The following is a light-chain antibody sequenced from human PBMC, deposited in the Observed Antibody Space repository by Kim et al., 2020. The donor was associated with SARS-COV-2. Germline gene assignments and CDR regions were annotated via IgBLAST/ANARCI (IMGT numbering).Light chain of an antibody. V-gene: IGLV1-44*01. CDR3: AAWDDSLNGYV. J-gene: IGLJ1*01. CDR2: GNN. CDR1: SANIGSKT. Sequence: QSVLTQPPSASGTPGQRVTISCSGSSANIGSKTVNWYQQLPGTAPKLLSYGNNKRPSGVPDRFSGSKSGTSASLAISGLQPEDEADYYCAAWDDSLNGYVFGTGTKGTVL.